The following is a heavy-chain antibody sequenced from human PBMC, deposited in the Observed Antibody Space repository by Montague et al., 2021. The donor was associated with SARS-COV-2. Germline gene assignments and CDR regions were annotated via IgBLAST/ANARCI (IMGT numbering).Heavy chain of an antibody. J-gene: IGHJ3*01. CDR3: VREKAGGLRNVFDF. CDR2: IYHSGTT. V-gene: IGHV4-38-2*02. Sequence: SETLSLTCTVSGFSIGSGDYWGWIRQPPGKGLEWIGSIYHSGTTYYNPSLHSRLTMSIDTSTNQFSLRLSSVTAADTAVFFCVREKAGGLRNVFDFGGQGTTVTVSS. CDR1: GFSIGSGDY.